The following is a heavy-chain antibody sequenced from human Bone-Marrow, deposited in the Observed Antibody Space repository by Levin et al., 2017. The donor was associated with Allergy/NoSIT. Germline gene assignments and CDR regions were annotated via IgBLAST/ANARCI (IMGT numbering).Heavy chain of an antibody. J-gene: IGHJ4*02. Sequence: GESLKISCAASGFTFSSYAMHWVRQAPGKGLEWVAVISYDGSNKYYADSVKGRFTISRDNSKNTLYLQMNSLRAEDTAVYYCARDEKKNYYDSSGYMDYWGQGTLVTVSS. CDR2: ISYDGSNK. D-gene: IGHD3-22*01. CDR1: GFTFSSYA. CDR3: ARDEKKNYYDSSGYMDY. V-gene: IGHV3-30-3*01.